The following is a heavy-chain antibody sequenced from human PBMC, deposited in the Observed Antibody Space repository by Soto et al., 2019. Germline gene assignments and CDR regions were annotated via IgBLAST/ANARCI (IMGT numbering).Heavy chain of an antibody. V-gene: IGHV1-58*01. Sequence: GASVKVSSKASGFTFTSPAVQCVRQARGQRLEWIGWIVVGSGNTNYAQKFQERVTITRDMSTSTAYMELSSLRSEDTAVYYCAAAGDGELLPFDYWGQGTLVTVSS. CDR2: IVVGSGNT. J-gene: IGHJ4*02. CDR3: AAAGDGELLPFDY. D-gene: IGHD1-26*01. CDR1: GFTFTSPA.